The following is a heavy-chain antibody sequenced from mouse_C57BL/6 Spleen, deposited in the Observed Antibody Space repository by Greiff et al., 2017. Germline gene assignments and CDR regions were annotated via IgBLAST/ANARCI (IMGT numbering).Heavy chain of an antibody. V-gene: IGHV1-64*01. CDR1: GYTFTSYW. D-gene: IGHD1-2*01. J-gene: IGHJ4*01. CDR2: IHPNSGST. CDR3: AREGSIKNYVDY. Sequence: QVQLQQPGAELVKPGASVKLSCKASGYTFTSYWMHWVKQRPGQGLEWIGIIHPNSGSTNYNEKFKSKATLTVDKSSSTAYMQLSSLTSEDSAVYYCAREGSIKNYVDYWGKGTTVTVSS.